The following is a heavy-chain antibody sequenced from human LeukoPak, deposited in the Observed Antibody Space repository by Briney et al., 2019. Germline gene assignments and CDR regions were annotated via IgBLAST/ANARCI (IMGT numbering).Heavy chain of an antibody. CDR2: INHSGGT. V-gene: IGHV4-34*01. D-gene: IGHD3-16*02. CDR3: ARGHHVWGSYRYFDY. Sequence: GSLRLSCAASGFTFSDYYMSWIRQPPGKGLEWIGEINHSGGTNYNPSLKSRVTISVDTSKNQFSLKLSSVTAADTAVYYCARGHHVWGSYRYFDYWGQGTLVTASS. J-gene: IGHJ4*02. CDR1: GFTFSDYY.